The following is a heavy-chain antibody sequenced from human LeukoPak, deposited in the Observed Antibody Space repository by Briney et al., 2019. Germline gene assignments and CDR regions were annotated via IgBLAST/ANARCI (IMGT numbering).Heavy chain of an antibody. CDR3: ARDARYSSSWYYFDY. D-gene: IGHD6-13*01. Sequence: SGGSLRFSCAASGFTFSSYGMHWVRQAPGKGLEWVAVIWYDGSNKYYADSVKGRFTISRDNSTITLYLQMNSLRAEDTAVYYCARDARYSSSWYYFDYWGQGTLVTVSS. CDR2: IWYDGSNK. V-gene: IGHV3-33*01. CDR1: GFTFSSYG. J-gene: IGHJ4*02.